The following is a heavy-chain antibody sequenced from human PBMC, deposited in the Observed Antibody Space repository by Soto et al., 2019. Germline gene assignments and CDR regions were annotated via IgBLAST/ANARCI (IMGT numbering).Heavy chain of an antibody. CDR3: ARGRYGDY. J-gene: IGHJ4*02. V-gene: IGHV1-18*01. Sequence: QVHLVQSGAEVKKPGASVKVSCKGSGYAFTTYGITWVRQAPGQGLEWMGWISAHNGNTNYAQKLQGRVTVTRDTSTSTASIELRRLRSDHTYVYYFARGRYGDYWGQGALVTVSS. D-gene: IGHD1-1*01. CDR2: ISAHNGNT. CDR1: GYAFTTYG.